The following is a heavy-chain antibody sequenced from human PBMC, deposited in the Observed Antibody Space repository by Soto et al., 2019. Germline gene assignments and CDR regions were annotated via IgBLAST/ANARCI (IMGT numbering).Heavy chain of an antibody. V-gene: IGHV4-39*01. J-gene: IGHJ4*02. CDR3: AGRRDGYKNNYFDY. CDR1: GGSISSSSYY. Sequence: SETLSLTCTVSGGSISSSSYYWGWIRQPPGKGLEWIGSIYYSGSTYYNPSLKSRVTISVDTSKNQFSLKLSSVTAADTAVYYCAGRRDGYKNNYFDYWGQGTLVTVSS. CDR2: IYYSGST. D-gene: IGHD5-12*01.